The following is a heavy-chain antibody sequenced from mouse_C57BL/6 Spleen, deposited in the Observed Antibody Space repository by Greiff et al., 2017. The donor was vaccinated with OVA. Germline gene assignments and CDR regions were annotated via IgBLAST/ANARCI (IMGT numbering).Heavy chain of an antibody. V-gene: IGHV3-6*01. D-gene: IGHD2-4*01. CDR3: ARRRYDYDGTWYFDV. J-gene: IGHJ1*03. CDR1: GYSITSGYY. Sequence: VQLKESGPGLVKPSQSLSLTCSVTGYSITSGYYWNWIRQFPGNKLEWMGYISYDGSNNYNPSLKNRISITRDTSKNQFFLKLNSVTTEDTATYYCARRRYDYDGTWYFDVWGTGTTVTVSS. CDR2: ISYDGSN.